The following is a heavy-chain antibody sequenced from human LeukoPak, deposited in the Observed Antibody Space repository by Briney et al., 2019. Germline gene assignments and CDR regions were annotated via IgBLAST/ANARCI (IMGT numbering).Heavy chain of an antibody. CDR2: IYDSGST. CDR3: ASLVMVRGVIMSFDY. V-gene: IGHV4-30-4*07. CDR1: GGSISSGGYS. D-gene: IGHD3-10*01. J-gene: IGHJ4*02. Sequence: PSETLSLTCAVSGGSISSGGYSWSWIRQPPGKGLEWIGYIYDSGSTYYNPSLKSRVTISVDTSKNQLSLKLSSVTAADTAVYYCASLVMVRGVIMSFDYWGQGTLVTVSS.